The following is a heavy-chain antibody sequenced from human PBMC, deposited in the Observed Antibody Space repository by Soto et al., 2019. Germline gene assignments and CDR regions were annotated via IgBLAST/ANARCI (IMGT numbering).Heavy chain of an antibody. CDR2: IYYSGST. J-gene: IGHJ5*02. Sequence: SETLSLTCTVSGGSISSYYWSWIRQPPGKGLEWIGYIYYSGSTNYNPSLKSRVTISVDPSKNQFSLKLSSVTAADTAVYYCASYSSSAQYNWFDPWGQGTLVTVSS. D-gene: IGHD6-6*01. CDR3: ASYSSSAQYNWFDP. V-gene: IGHV4-59*08. CDR1: GGSISSYY.